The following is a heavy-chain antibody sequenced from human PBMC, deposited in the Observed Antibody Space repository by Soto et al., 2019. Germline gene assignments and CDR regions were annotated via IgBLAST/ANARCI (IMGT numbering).Heavy chain of an antibody. Sequence: QVQLQESGPGLVKPSQTLSLTCSVSSGSMNSGGYYWSWIRQHPGKGPEWIGYIYYNGDTYYNPSLKSRVTISVDTSRNHFSLNLTSVTAADTAVYYCARRGGSSSGYYYYAMDVWGQGTTVTVSS. V-gene: IGHV4-31*03. J-gene: IGHJ6*02. CDR1: SGSMNSGGYY. CDR3: ARRGGSSSGYYYYAMDV. CDR2: IYYNGDT. D-gene: IGHD6-6*01.